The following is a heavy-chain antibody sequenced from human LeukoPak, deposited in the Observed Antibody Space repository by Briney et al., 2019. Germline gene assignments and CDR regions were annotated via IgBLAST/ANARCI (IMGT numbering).Heavy chain of an antibody. D-gene: IGHD2-21*02. J-gene: IGHJ5*02. Sequence: GGSLRLSCAASGFTFSSFAMDWVRKAPGKGLEWVSYISSSSSTIYYADSVKGRFTISRDNAKNSLYLQMNSLRDEDTAVYFCARAKAGPCGGDCLNWFDPWGQGTLVTVSS. CDR1: GFTFSSFA. CDR2: ISSSSSTI. CDR3: ARAKAGPCGGDCLNWFDP. V-gene: IGHV3-48*02.